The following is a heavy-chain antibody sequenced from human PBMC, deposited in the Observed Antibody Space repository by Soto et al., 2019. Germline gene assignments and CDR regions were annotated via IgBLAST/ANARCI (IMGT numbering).Heavy chain of an antibody. CDR1: GFTFNNYG. J-gene: IGHJ4*02. V-gene: IGHV3-33*01. CDR2: IWHDGSNK. CDR3: ARVGGYYDSSGYSAGIAY. D-gene: IGHD3-22*01. Sequence: QVQLVESGGGVVQPGRSLRLSCAASGFTFNNYGMHWVRQAPGKGLEWVAVIWHDGSNKYYADSVKGRFIISRDNSKNSLYLQMNSLRAEDTAVYYCARVGGYYDSSGYSAGIAYWGQGTLVTVSS.